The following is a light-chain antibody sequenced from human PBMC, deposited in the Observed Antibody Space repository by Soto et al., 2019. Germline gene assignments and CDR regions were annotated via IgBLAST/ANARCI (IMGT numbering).Light chain of an antibody. CDR1: RSNIGRNY. J-gene: IGLJ3*02. V-gene: IGLV1-47*01. Sequence: QSVLTQPPSASGTPGQRVSISCSGSRSNIGRNYVYWYQQLPGTAPKLLIQRNNERPSGVPDRFSGSKSGTSVSLTISGLQADDEAYYYCFSHADSDTRVFGGGTKLTVL. CDR2: RNN. CDR3: FSHADSDTRV.